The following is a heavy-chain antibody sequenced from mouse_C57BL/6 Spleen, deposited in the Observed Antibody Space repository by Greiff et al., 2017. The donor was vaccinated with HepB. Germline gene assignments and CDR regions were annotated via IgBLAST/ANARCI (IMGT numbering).Heavy chain of an antibody. CDR3: ARGGTGAFAY. V-gene: IGHV1-22*01. D-gene: IGHD4-1*01. Sequence: VQLKESGPELVKPGASVKMSCKASGYTFTDYNMHWVKQSHGKSLEWIGYINPNNGGTSYNQKFKGKATLTVNKSSSTAYMELRSLTSEDSAVYYCARGGTGAFAYWGQGTLVTVSA. CDR2: INPNNGGT. J-gene: IGHJ3*01. CDR1: GYTFTDYN.